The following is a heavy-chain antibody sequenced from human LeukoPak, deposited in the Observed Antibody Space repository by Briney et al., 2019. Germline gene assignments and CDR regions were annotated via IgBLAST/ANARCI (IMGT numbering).Heavy chain of an antibody. V-gene: IGHV3-74*01. CDR2: INSDGSST. D-gene: IGHD6-13*01. CDR1: GFTFSSYW. Sequence: GGSLRLSCAASGFTFSSYWMRWVRQAAGKGLVWVSRINSDGSSTSYADSVKGRFTISRDNAKNTLYLQMNSLRAEDTAVYYCAREPPGYSSSWTFEYYYYYYGMDVCGQGTTVTVSS. J-gene: IGHJ6*02. CDR3: AREPPGYSSSWTFEYYYYYYGMDV.